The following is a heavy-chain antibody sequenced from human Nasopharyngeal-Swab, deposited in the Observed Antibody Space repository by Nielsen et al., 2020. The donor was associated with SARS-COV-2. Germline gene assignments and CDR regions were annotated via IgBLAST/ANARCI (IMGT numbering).Heavy chain of an antibody. D-gene: IGHD6-19*01. J-gene: IGHJ6*02. CDR3: ARQGQQWLVNYYYYGMDV. CDR2: IDPSDTYT. Sequence: GGSLRRSCKGAGSSFTSYWSSWVRQMPGKGLEWMGRIDPSDTYTNYSPSFQGHVTISADKSISTAYLQWSSLKASDTAMYYCARQGQQWLVNYYYYGMDVWGQGTTVTVSS. CDR1: GSSFTSYW. V-gene: IGHV5-10-1*01.